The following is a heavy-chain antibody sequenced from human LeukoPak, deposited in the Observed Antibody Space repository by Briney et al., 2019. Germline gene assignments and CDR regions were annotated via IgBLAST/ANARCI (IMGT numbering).Heavy chain of an antibody. J-gene: IGHJ4*02. V-gene: IGHV3-23*01. CDR1: GFTFSSYA. CDR2: ISGSGGST. Sequence: GGSLRLPCAASGFTFSSYAMSWVRQAPGKGLEWVSAISGSGGSTYYADSVKGRFTISRDNSKNTLYLQMNSLRAEDTAVYYCASHYDSSGYYWDWGQGTLVTVSS. D-gene: IGHD3-22*01. CDR3: ASHYDSSGYYWD.